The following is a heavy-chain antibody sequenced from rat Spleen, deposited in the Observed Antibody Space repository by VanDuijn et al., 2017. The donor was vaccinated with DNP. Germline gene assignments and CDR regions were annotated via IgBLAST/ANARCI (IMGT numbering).Heavy chain of an antibody. J-gene: IGHJ3*01. D-gene: IGHD1-11*01. CDR2: ITETGGTT. Sequence: EVQLVESGGGPVQPGRSLKLSCVASGFIFSNYWMTWIRQAPGKGLEWVASITETGGTTYYPDSVKGRFTISRDNAKGTLFLQMNSLRSEDTATYYCSRVRGYWFAYWGQGTLVTVSS. V-gene: IGHV5-31*01. CDR3: SRVRGYWFAY. CDR1: GFIFSNYW.